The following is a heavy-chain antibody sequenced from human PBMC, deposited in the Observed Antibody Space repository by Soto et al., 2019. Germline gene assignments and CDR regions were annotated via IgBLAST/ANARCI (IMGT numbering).Heavy chain of an antibody. D-gene: IGHD5-18*01. CDR3: AKESRGYSYGWGAFDI. J-gene: IGHJ3*02. CDR2: ISYDGSNK. CDR1: GFTFSSYG. V-gene: IGHV3-30*18. Sequence: SGGSLRLSXAASGFTFSSYGMHWVRQAPGKGLEWVAVISYDGSNKYYADSVKGRFTISRDNSKNTLYLQMNSLRAEDTAVYYCAKESRGYSYGWGAFDIWGQGTMVTVSS.